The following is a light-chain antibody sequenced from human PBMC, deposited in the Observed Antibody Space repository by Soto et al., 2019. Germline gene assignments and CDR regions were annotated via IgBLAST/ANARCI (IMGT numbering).Light chain of an antibody. CDR1: SSDVGGYNY. V-gene: IGLV2-14*01. CDR3: NSYTSSSTLV. CDR2: EVS. J-gene: IGLJ2*01. Sequence: QSALTQPASVSGSPGQSITISCTGTSSDVGGYNYVSWYQQHPGKAPKLMIYEVSNRPSAVSNRFSGSKSGNTASLTISGLQAEHAADYYCNSYTSSSTLVFGGWAKLTVL.